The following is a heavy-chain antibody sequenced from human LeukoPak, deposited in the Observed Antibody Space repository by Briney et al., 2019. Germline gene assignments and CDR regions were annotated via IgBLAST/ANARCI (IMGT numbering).Heavy chain of an antibody. CDR1: GFTFSSYA. CDR2: ISYDGSNK. Sequence: GGSLRLSCAASGFTFSSYAMHWVRQAPGKGLEWVAVISYDGSNKYYADSVKGRFTISRDNSKNTLYLQMNSLRAEDTAVYYCARDLGVGAPTGICGYWGQGTTVTVSS. V-gene: IGHV3-30-3*01. CDR3: ARDLGVGAPTGICGY. J-gene: IGHJ6*02. D-gene: IGHD1-14*01.